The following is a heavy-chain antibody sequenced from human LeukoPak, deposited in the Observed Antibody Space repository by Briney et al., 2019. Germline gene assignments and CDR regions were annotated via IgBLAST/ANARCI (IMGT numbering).Heavy chain of an antibody. CDR3: AKGYSYGVRWYYFDY. CDR2: ISYDGSNK. D-gene: IGHD5-18*01. Sequence: PGRSLRLSCAASGFTFSSYAMHWVRQAPGKGQEWVAVISYDGSNKYYADSVKGRFTISRDNSKNTLYLQMNSLRAENTAVYYCAKGYSYGVRWYYFDYWGQGTLVTVSS. V-gene: IGHV3-30*04. CDR1: GFTFSSYA. J-gene: IGHJ4*02.